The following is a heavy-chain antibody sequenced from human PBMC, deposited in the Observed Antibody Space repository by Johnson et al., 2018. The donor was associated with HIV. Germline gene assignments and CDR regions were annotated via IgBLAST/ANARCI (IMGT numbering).Heavy chain of an antibody. D-gene: IGHD3-10*01. Sequence: QVPLVESGGGVVQPGGSLRLSCAASGVTISSFGMHWVRQAPGKGLEWVAFIRFDGSDEYYSNSVKGRFTISRDNSKNTLYLQMNSLRPEDTAVYYCTKVWGFYYGQYHDAFDIWGQGTMVTVSS. J-gene: IGHJ3*02. CDR1: GVTISSFG. CDR3: TKVWGFYYGQYHDAFDI. CDR2: IRFDGSDE. V-gene: IGHV3-30*02.